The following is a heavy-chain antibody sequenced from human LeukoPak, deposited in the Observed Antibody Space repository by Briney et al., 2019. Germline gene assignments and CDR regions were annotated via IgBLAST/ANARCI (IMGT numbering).Heavy chain of an antibody. CDR1: GFTFTSSA. D-gene: IGHD1-26*01. Sequence: SVKVSCKASGFTFTSSAVQWVRQARGQRLEWIGWIVVGSGNTNYAQKFQERVTITRDMSTSTAYMELSSLRSEDTAVYYCAALESVGATSDAFDIWGQGIMVTVSS. CDR2: IVVGSGNT. J-gene: IGHJ3*02. CDR3: AALESVGATSDAFDI. V-gene: IGHV1-58*01.